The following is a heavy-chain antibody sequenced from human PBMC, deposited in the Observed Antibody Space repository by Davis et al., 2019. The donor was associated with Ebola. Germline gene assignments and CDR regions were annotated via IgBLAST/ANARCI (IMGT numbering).Heavy chain of an antibody. Sequence: SQTLSLTCAISGDSVSSNSAVWNWIRQSPSRGLEWLGRTYYRSKWYNDYAVSVKSRITINPDTSKNQFSLKLSSVTAADTAVYYCASLSIAARPIYWGQGTLVTVSS. J-gene: IGHJ4*02. CDR1: GDSVSSNSAV. CDR3: ASLSIAARPIY. D-gene: IGHD6-6*01. V-gene: IGHV6-1*01. CDR2: TYYRSKWYN.